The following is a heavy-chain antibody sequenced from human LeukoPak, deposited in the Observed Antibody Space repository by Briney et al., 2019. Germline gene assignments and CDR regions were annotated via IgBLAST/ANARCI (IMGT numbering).Heavy chain of an antibody. J-gene: IGHJ4*02. CDR2: IYYSGST. Sequence: SQTLSLTCTVSGGSISSGGYYWSWLRQHPGKGLEWIGYIYYSGSTYYNPSLKSRVTISVDTSKNQFSLELSSVTAADTAVYYCARAVGSSGWSIDYWGQGTLVTVSS. CDR3: ARAVGSSGWSIDY. CDR1: GGSISSGGYY. V-gene: IGHV4-31*03. D-gene: IGHD6-19*01.